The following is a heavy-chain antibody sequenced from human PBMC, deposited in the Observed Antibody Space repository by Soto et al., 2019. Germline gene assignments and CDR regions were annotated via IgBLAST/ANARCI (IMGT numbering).Heavy chain of an antibody. J-gene: IGHJ4*02. V-gene: IGHV1-18*01. Sequence: ASVKVSCKASGYTFTSYGISWVRQAPGQGLEWMGWISAYNGNTNYAQKLQGRVTMTTDTSTSTAYMELRSPRSDDTAVYYCARGTHMTTVTYFDYWGQGTLVTVSS. CDR3: ARGTHMTTVTYFDY. D-gene: IGHD4-17*01. CDR2: ISAYNGNT. CDR1: GYTFTSYG.